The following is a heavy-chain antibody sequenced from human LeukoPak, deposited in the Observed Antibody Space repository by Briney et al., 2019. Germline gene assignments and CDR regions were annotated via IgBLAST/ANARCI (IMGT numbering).Heavy chain of an antibody. V-gene: IGHV3-23*01. Sequence: PGGSLRLSCEASGFTFSNYAMSWVRQAPGKGLEWVSGISGSTGRTYYAGSVKGRFTISRDNSKNTLYLQMNSLRAEDTAVYYCAESRGSLCDYWGQGTLVTVS. CDR3: AESRGSLCDY. CDR1: GFTFSNYA. J-gene: IGHJ4*02. D-gene: IGHD3-16*01. CDR2: ISGSTGRT.